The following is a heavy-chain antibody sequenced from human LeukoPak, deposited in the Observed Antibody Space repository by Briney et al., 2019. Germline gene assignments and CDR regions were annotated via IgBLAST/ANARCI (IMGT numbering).Heavy chain of an antibody. CDR1: GFTFSSYG. Sequence: PGGSLRLSCAASGFTFSSYGMHWVRQAPGKGLEWVAFIRYDGSNKYYADSVKGRFTISRDNSKNTLYLQMNSLRAEDTAVYYCARDEYCSGGSCFKYNWFDPWGQGTLVTVSS. V-gene: IGHV3-30*02. J-gene: IGHJ5*02. D-gene: IGHD2-15*01. CDR3: ARDEYCSGGSCFKYNWFDP. CDR2: IRYDGSNK.